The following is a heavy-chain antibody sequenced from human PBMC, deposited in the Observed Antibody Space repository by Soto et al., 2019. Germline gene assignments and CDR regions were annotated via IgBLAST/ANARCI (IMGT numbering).Heavy chain of an antibody. Sequence: GGSLRLSCAASGFTFSSYSMNWVRQAPGKGLEWVSSISSSSSYIYYADSVKGRFTISRDNAKNSLYLQMNSLRAEDTAVYYCARDGIPNMVRGVGNWFDPWGQGTLVTVSS. J-gene: IGHJ5*02. CDR1: GFTFSSYS. CDR2: ISSSSSYI. V-gene: IGHV3-21*01. CDR3: ARDGIPNMVRGVGNWFDP. D-gene: IGHD3-10*01.